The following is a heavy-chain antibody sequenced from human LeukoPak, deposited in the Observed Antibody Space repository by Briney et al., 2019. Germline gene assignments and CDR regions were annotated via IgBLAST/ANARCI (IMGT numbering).Heavy chain of an antibody. CDR2: IYHSGST. Sequence: PETLSLTCTVSGYSISSGYYWGWIRQPPGKGLEWIGSIYHSGSTYYNPSLKSRVTISVDTSKNQFSLKLSSVTAADTAVYYCARDPGDCSSTSCYGYYYYYYMDVWGKGTTVTVSS. V-gene: IGHV4-38-2*02. CDR3: ARDPGDCSSTSCYGYYYYYYMDV. CDR1: GYSISSGYY. J-gene: IGHJ6*03. D-gene: IGHD2-2*01.